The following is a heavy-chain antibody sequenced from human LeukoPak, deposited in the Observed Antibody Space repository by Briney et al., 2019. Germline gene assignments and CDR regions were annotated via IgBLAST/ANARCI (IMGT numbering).Heavy chain of an antibody. CDR2: ISAYSGNT. CDR1: GYTFTSYG. Sequence: ASVKVSCKASGYTFTSYGISWVRQAPGQGLEWMGWISAYSGNTNYAQKLQGRVTMTTDTSTSTAYMELRSLRSDDTAVYYCARDLKRFLEWLLPDYYYCYMDVWGKGTTVTVSS. J-gene: IGHJ6*03. D-gene: IGHD3-3*01. V-gene: IGHV1-18*01. CDR3: ARDLKRFLEWLLPDYYYCYMDV.